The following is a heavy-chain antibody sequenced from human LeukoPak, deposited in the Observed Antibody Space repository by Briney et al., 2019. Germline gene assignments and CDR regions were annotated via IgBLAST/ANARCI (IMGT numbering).Heavy chain of an antibody. CDR3: AKEVFYSYYMDV. Sequence: GVSLRLSCTASGFTFSNYAVSWVRQAPGKGLEWVSGISGSSDTTYYADAVKGRFTISRDNSKNTLYLHMSSLRAEDTAVYYCAKEVFYSYYMDVWGKGTTVTVSS. CDR1: GFTFSNYA. J-gene: IGHJ6*03. V-gene: IGHV3-23*01. CDR2: ISGSSDTT.